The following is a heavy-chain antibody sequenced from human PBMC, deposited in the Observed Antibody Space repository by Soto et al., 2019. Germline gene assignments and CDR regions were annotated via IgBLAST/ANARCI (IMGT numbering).Heavy chain of an antibody. V-gene: IGHV3-33*06. CDR1: GFTFSRYG. CDR3: AKDLSSSFEAFDF. CDR2: TWYDGSDK. Sequence: QVQLVESGGGVVQPGRSLRLSCAASGFTFSRYGMHWVRQAPGKGLEWVAVTWYDGSDKYYADSVKGRFTISRDNSKKTLDLQMSSLRAEDTAVYFCAKDLSSSFEAFDFWGQGTMVTVSS. D-gene: IGHD6-13*01. J-gene: IGHJ3*01.